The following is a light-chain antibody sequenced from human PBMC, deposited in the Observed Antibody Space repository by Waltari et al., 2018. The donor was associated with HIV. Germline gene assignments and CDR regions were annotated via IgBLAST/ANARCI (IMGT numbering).Light chain of an antibody. J-gene: IGLJ2*01. V-gene: IGLV1-40*01. CDR3: QSYDSSLSGLHVV. Sequence: QSVLTQPPSVSGAPGQRVTISCTGSSSNIGAGYDVHWYQQLPGTAPKLLLYGNSKRPSGVPDRCSGSKSGTSASLAITGLQAEDEADYYCQSYDSSLSGLHVVFGGGTKLTVL. CDR1: SSNIGAGYD. CDR2: GNS.